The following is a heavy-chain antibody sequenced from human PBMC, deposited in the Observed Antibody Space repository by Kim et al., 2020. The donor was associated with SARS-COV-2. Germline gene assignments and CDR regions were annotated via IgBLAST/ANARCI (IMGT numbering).Heavy chain of an antibody. CDR2: TYYRSKWDN. D-gene: IGHD2-2*01. J-gene: IGHJ3*02. CDR3: ARDTPGQKAYDI. Sequence: SQTLSLTCAISGDSVSSNIAAWNWIRQSPSRGLDWRVRTYYRSKWDNDYAGSVKSRMTINADTSTNQFSLQLNSVSHEDTAVYYCARDTPGQKAYDIWGQGTMVTVSS. CDR1: GDSVSSNIAA. V-gene: IGHV6-1*01.